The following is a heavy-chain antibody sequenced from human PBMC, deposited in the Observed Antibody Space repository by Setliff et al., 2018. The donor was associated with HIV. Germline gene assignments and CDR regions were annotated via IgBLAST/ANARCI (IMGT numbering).Heavy chain of an antibody. J-gene: IGHJ6*03. CDR1: GGFFSSTNW. D-gene: IGHD2-15*01. CDR3: VRERRTPSYSTSSGRTFQYNMDV. Sequence: SETLSLTCAVSGGFFSSTNWWGWVRQSPGKGLEWIGEIYHTGSANYNPSLTGRVIISGDKSKNQFFLKLKSVTAADTALYFCVRERRTPSYSTSSGRTFQYNMDVWGKGTTVTVS. CDR2: IYHTGSA. V-gene: IGHV4-4*02.